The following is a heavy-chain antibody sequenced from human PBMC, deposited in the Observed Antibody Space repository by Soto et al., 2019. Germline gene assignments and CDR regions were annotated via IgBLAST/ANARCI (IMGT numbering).Heavy chain of an antibody. CDR1: GGSFSGYY. V-gene: IGHV4-34*01. Sequence: QVQLQQWGAGLLKPSETLSLTCAVYGGSFSGYYWSWIRQPPGKGLEWIGEINHSGSTNYNPSLKSRVTISVDTSKNQFSLKLSSVTAADTAVYYCARGSLYYDFWSGYLPRYYMDVWGKGTTVTVSS. J-gene: IGHJ6*03. D-gene: IGHD3-3*01. CDR3: ARGSLYYDFWSGYLPRYYMDV. CDR2: INHSGST.